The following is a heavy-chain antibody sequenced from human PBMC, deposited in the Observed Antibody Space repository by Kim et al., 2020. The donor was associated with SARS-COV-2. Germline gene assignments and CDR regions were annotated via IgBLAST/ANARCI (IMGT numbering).Heavy chain of an antibody. CDR2: IYYSGST. V-gene: IGHV4-39*01. J-gene: IGHJ3*02. D-gene: IGHD3-9*01. CDR1: GGSISSSSYY. CDR3: AGPATYDILTGYATNHAFDI. Sequence: SETLSLTCTVSGGSISSSSYYWGWIRQPPGKGLEWIGSIYYSGSTYYNPSLKSRVTISVDTSKNQFSLKLSSVTAADTAVYYCAGPATYDILTGYATNHAFDIWGQGTMVTVSS.